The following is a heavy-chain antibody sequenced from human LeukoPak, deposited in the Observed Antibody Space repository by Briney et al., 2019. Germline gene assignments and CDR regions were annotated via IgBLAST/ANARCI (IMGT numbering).Heavy chain of an antibody. CDR3: ASPRIHRNWNDLPYYFDY. D-gene: IGHD1-1*01. CDR2: IKQDGSEK. J-gene: IGHJ4*02. Sequence: GGSLRLSCAASGFTFSSYWMSWVRQAPGKGLEWVANIKQDGSEKYYVDSVKGRFTISRDNAKNSLYLQMSSLRAEDTAVYYCASPRIHRNWNDLPYYFDYWGQGTLVTVSS. V-gene: IGHV3-7*01. CDR1: GFTFSSYW.